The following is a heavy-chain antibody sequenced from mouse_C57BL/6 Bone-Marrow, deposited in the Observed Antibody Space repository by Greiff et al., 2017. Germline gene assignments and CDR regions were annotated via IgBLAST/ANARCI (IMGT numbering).Heavy chain of an antibody. CDR1: GFTFSSYA. J-gene: IGHJ4*01. Sequence: EVKVVESGEGLVKPGGSLKLSCAASGFTFSSYAMSWVRQTPEKRLEWVAYISSGGDYIYYADTVKGRFTISRDNARNTLYLQMSSLKSEDTAMYYCTRDYYGSRGAFYYAMDYWCQGTSVTVSS. CDR3: TRDYYGSRGAFYYAMDY. CDR2: ISSGGDYI. V-gene: IGHV5-9-1*02. D-gene: IGHD1-1*01.